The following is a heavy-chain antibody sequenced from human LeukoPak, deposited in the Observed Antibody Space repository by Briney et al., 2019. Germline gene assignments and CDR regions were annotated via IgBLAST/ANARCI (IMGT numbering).Heavy chain of an antibody. D-gene: IGHD2-21*01. J-gene: IGHJ3*02. CDR2: IYYSGST. CDR3: ARVSRLFAASDAFDI. Sequence: SETLSLTCTVSGGSISSSSDYWGWVRQPPGKGLEWIGSIYYSGSTNYNPSLKSRVTISVDTSKNQFSLKLSSVTAADTAVYYCARVSRLFAASDAFDIWGQGTMVTVSS. CDR1: GGSISSSSDY. V-gene: IGHV4-39*07.